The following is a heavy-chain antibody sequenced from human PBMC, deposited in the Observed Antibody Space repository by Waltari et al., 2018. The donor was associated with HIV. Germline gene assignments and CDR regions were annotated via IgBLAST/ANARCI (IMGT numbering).Heavy chain of an antibody. D-gene: IGHD3-10*01. CDR3: ARGPDGTMVRGVNTYYFDY. J-gene: IGHJ4*02. V-gene: IGHV4-38-2*02. CDR2: SYHSGSN. CDR1: GYSIRRAYS. Sequence: QVQLQESGPGLVKPSETLSLTCPVSGYSIRRAYSCGLIRHPPGKGLECIGSSYHSGSNYYKPSLKSRVTKAVDTSKNQFSLKLSSVTAADTAVYYCARGPDGTMVRGVNTYYFDYWGQGTLVTVSS.